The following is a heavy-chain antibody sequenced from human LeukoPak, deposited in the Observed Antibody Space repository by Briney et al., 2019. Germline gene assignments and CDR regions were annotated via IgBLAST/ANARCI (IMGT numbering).Heavy chain of an antibody. CDR3: AKEGDYGSPPYYFDY. CDR1: GFTFSSYG. D-gene: IGHD3-10*01. CDR2: IWYDGSNK. Sequence: PGRSLRLSCAASGFTFSSYGMHWVRQAPGKGLEWVAVIWYDGSNKYYADSVKGRFTISRDNSKNTLYLQMNSLRAEDTAAYYCAKEGDYGSPPYYFDYWGQGTLVTVSS. J-gene: IGHJ4*02. V-gene: IGHV3-33*06.